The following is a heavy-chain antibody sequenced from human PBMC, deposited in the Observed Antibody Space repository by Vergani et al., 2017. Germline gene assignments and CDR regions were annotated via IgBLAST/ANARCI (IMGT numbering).Heavy chain of an antibody. CDR1: GGSFSGYY. J-gene: IGHJ5*02. V-gene: IGHV4-34*01. Sequence: QVQLQQWGAGLLKPSETLSLTCAVYGGSFSGYYWSWIRQPPGKGLAWIGEINHSGSTNYNPSLKSRVTISVDTSKNQFSLKLSSVTAADTAVYYCARASSSWHPFDPWGQGTLVTVSS. CDR3: ARASSSWHPFDP. CDR2: INHSGST. D-gene: IGHD6-13*01.